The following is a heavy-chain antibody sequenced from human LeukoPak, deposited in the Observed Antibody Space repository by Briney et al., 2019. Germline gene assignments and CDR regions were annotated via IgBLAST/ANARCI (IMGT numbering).Heavy chain of an antibody. CDR3: ARDRDGDLDY. CDR2: ISAYNGNT. Sequence: ASVKVSCKASGGTFSSYAISWVRQAPGQGLEWMGWISAYNGNTNYAQKLQGRVTMTTDTSTSTAYMELRSLRSDDTAVYYCARDRDGDLDYWGQGTLVTVSS. V-gene: IGHV1-18*01. J-gene: IGHJ4*02. D-gene: IGHD4-17*01. CDR1: GGTFSSYA.